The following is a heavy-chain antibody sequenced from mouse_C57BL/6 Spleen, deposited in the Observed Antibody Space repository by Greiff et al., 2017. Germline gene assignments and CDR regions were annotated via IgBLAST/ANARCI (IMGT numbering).Heavy chain of an antibody. Sequence: QVQLQQSGPELVKPGASVKISCKASGYAFSSSWMNWVKQRPGKGLEWIGRIYPGDGDTNYNGKFKGKATLTADKSSSTAYMQLSSLTSEDSAVYFCAREGHDLVDYWGKGTSVTVAS. V-gene: IGHV1-82*01. J-gene: IGHJ4*01. CDR1: GYAFSSSW. CDR2: IYPGDGDT. CDR3: AREGHDLVDY. D-gene: IGHD2-13*01.